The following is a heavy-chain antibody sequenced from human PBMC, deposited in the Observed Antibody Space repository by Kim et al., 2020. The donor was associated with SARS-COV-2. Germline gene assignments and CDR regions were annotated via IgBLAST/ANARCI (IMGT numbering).Heavy chain of an antibody. J-gene: IGHJ4*02. V-gene: IGHV3-30*18. D-gene: IGHD1-26*01. Sequence: GGSLRLSCAASGFTFNTYGMYWVRQAPGKGLEWVAVISYDGSHKYYADSVKGRFTISRDNSKNTLYLQMNSLRIEDTAVYYCAKSFSGSYFGYDYWGQGTLVTVSS. CDR1: GFTFNTYG. CDR2: ISYDGSHK. CDR3: AKSFSGSYFGYDY.